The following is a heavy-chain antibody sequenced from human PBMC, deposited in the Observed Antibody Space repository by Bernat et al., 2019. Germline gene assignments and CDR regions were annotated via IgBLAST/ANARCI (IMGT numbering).Heavy chain of an antibody. V-gene: IGHV3-49*03. D-gene: IGHD1-1*01. Sequence: EVQLVESGGGLVQPGRSLRLSCTASGFTFGDYAMSWFRQAPGKGLEWVGFIRSKAYGGTAEYAASVKGRFTISRDDSKSIAYLQMNSLTTEDTAVYYCGRTARQSDYWGKGTLVTFSS. CDR3: GRTARQSDY. CDR2: IRSKAYGGTA. CDR1: GFTFGDYA. J-gene: IGHJ4*02.